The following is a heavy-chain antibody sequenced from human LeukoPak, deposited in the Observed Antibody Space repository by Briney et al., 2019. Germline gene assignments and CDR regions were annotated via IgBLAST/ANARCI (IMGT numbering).Heavy chain of an antibody. D-gene: IGHD5/OR15-5a*01. V-gene: IGHV4-4*07. CDR3: ARGTPGLRTDPGTAGMDA. CDR2: IYTSGST. Sequence: SETLSLTCTVSGGSISSSYWSWIRQPPGKGLEWIGRIYTSGSTNYNPSLKSRVTMSVDTSKNQFSLKLSSVTAADTAVYYCARGTPGLRTDPGTAGMDAWGQGTTVTVSS. J-gene: IGHJ6*02. CDR1: GGSISSSY.